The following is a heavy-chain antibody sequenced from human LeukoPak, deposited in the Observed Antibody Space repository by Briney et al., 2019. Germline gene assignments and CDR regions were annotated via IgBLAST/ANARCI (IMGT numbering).Heavy chain of an antibody. Sequence: ASVKVSCKASGYTFTSYAIHWVRQAPGQRLEWMGWINAGNGNTKYSQKFQGRVTITRDTSASTAYMDLSSLRSEDTAVYYCARGGATAAFGYFDYWGQGTLVTVSS. D-gene: IGHD6-13*01. J-gene: IGHJ4*02. CDR2: INAGNGNT. V-gene: IGHV1-3*01. CDR3: ARGGATAAFGYFDY. CDR1: GYTFTSYA.